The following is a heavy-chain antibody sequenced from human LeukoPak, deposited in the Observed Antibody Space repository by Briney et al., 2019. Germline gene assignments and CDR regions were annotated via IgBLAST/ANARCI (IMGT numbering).Heavy chain of an antibody. J-gene: IGHJ2*01. Sequence: SETLSLTCTVSGSSISSYYWSWIRQPAGKGLEWIGRIYSSGSTNYNPSLKSRVTMSVDTSKNQFSLKLSSVTAADTAVYYCARGQYHLLYWYFDLWGRGTLVTVSS. CDR1: GSSISSYY. CDR2: IYSSGST. D-gene: IGHD2-2*01. V-gene: IGHV4-4*07. CDR3: ARGQYHLLYWYFDL.